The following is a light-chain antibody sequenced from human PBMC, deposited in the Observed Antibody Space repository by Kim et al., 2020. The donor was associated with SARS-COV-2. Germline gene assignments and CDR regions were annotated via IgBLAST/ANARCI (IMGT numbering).Light chain of an antibody. J-gene: IGKJ2*01. CDR1: QSVTSDY. V-gene: IGKV3-20*01. Sequence: LSPGERATPSCRASQSVTSDYLAWYQQKPGRPPRLLISGASSRATGIPDRFSGSGSGTDFTLAISRLETEDFAVYYCQQYGNSPYTFGQGTKLEI. CDR2: GAS. CDR3: QQYGNSPYT.